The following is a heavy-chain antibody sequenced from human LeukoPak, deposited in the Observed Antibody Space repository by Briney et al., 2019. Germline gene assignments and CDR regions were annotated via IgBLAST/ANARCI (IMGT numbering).Heavy chain of an antibody. CDR3: ARGPYYDFWSAEELDY. CDR2: INSDGSST. V-gene: IGHV3-74*01. J-gene: IGHJ4*02. Sequence: HAGGSLRLSCAASGFTFSSYWMHWVRQAPGKGLVWVSRINSDGSSTSYADSVKGRFTISRDNAKNTLYLQMNSLRAEDTAVYYCARGPYYDFWSAEELDYWGQGTLVTVSS. D-gene: IGHD3-3*01. CDR1: GFTFSSYW.